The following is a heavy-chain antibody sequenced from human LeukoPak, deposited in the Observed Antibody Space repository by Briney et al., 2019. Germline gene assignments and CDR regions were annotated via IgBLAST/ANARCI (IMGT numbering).Heavy chain of an antibody. J-gene: IGHJ4*02. V-gene: IGHV7-4-1*02. CDR3: AREVLRFDY. Sequence: ASVKVSCKASGYTFNTYSITWVRQAPGQGREWVGWINAKTGNPTYAHGFTGRFVFSLDTSVSTAYLQISSLKAEDTAVYYCAREVLRFDYRGQGTLVTVPS. CDR2: INAKTGNP. CDR1: GYTFNTYS.